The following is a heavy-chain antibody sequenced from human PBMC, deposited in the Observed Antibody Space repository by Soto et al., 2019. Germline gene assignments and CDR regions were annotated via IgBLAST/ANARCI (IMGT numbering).Heavy chain of an antibody. CDR3: ARGSFSRILVGRCPFDM. V-gene: IGHV4-30-4*01. J-gene: IGHJ3*02. CDR1: VGSISRGDYY. Sequence: PSETLSITCTFSVGSISRGDYYCSWIRQPPWKGLEWIGYIYYSGSTYYNPSLKSRVTISVDTSKNQFSLKLSSVTAADTAVYYCARGSFSRILVGRCPFDMWGQRTMVTVTS. CDR2: IYYSGST. D-gene: IGHD2-2*01.